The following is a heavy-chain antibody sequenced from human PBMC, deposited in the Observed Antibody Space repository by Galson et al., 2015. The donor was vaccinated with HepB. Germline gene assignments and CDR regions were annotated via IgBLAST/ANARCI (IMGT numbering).Heavy chain of an antibody. CDR2: MNPHSGNT. CDR1: GYTFTSYD. J-gene: IGHJ6*02. D-gene: IGHD2-2*01. CDR3: ARDGCSSTSCNGMDV. V-gene: IGHV1-8*01. Sequence: SGYTFTSYDINWVRQATGQGLEWMGWMNPHSGNTGYAQKFQGRVTMTRNTSISTAYMELSSLRSEDTAVYYCARDGCSSTSCNGMDVWGQGTTVTVSS.